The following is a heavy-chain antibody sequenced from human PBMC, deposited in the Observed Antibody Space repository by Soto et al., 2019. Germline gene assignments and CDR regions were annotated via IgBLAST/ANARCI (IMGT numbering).Heavy chain of an antibody. Sequence: ASVKVSCKASGGTFSSYAISWVRQAPGQGLEWMGGIIPIFGTANCAQKFQGRVTITADESTSTAYMELSSLRSEDTAVYYCARSLSPSAGRSTSCYSSRPCYYYGMDVWGQGTTVTVSS. CDR3: ARSLSPSAGRSTSCYSSRPCYYYGMDV. J-gene: IGHJ6*02. CDR1: GGTFSSYA. D-gene: IGHD2-2*02. CDR2: IIPIFGTA. V-gene: IGHV1-69*13.